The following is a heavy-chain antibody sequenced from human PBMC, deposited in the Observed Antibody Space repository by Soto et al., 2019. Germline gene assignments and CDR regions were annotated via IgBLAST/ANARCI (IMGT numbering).Heavy chain of an antibody. Sequence: SVKVSCKASGGTFSSYAISWVRQAPGQGLEWMGGIIPIFGTANYAQKFQGRVTITADESTSTAYMELSSLRSEDTAVYYCAGHLYCSGGSCYPSRDGYYYYGMDVWGQGTTVTVSS. CDR2: IIPIFGTA. D-gene: IGHD2-15*01. J-gene: IGHJ6*02. CDR1: GGTFSSYA. V-gene: IGHV1-69*13. CDR3: AGHLYCSGGSCYPSRDGYYYYGMDV.